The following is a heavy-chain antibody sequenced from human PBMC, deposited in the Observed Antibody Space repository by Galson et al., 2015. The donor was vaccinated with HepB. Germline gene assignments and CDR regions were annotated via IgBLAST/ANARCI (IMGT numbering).Heavy chain of an antibody. CDR3: ARSSLYNWHGYDAFDI. CDR1: GYTFSHYY. V-gene: IGHV1-2*02. D-gene: IGHD1-1*01. Sequence: AVKVSCKASGYTFSHYYIHWGRQAPAQGLEWMGGVNPNGGGTDYAQKFQGRVSLTGDTAIRTAYMEWTDMKSDDTAVYYCARSSLYNWHGYDAFDIWGQGTLVTVSS. CDR2: VNPNGGGT. J-gene: IGHJ3*02.